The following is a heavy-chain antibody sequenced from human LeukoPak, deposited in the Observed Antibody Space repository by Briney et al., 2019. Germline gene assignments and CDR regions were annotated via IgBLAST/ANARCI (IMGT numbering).Heavy chain of an antibody. CDR2: IYYSGST. D-gene: IGHD2-15*01. CDR3: ARGIFPCSGGSCYSGYNWFDP. V-gene: IGHV4-30-4*01. CDR1: GGSISSGDYY. J-gene: IGHJ5*02. Sequence: SETLSLTCTVSGGSISSGDYYWSWIRQPLGKGLEWIGYIYYSGSTYYNPSLKSRVTISVDTSKNQFSLKLSSVTAADTAVYYCARGIFPCSGGSCYSGYNWFDPWGQGTLVTVSS.